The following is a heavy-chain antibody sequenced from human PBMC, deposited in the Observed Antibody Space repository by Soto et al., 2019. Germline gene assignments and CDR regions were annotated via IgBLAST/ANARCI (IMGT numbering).Heavy chain of an antibody. Sequence: PSETLSLTCAVYGGSFSGYYWSWIRQPPGKGLEWIGEINHSGSTNYNPSLKSRVTISVDTSKNQFSLKLSSVTAADTAVYYCARGTAAGTLSDYWGQGTLVTVSS. D-gene: IGHD6-13*01. CDR2: INHSGST. J-gene: IGHJ4*02. CDR1: GGSFSGYY. CDR3: ARGTAAGTLSDY. V-gene: IGHV4-34*01.